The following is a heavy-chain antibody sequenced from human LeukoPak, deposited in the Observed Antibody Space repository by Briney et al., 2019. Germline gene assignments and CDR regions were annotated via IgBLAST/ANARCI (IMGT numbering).Heavy chain of an antibody. D-gene: IGHD3-16*01. V-gene: IGHV1-18*04. CDR1: GYTFTRYG. CDR2: ISAYNGNT. J-gene: IGHJ4*02. Sequence: ASVKVSCQASGYTFTRYGIRWVRQAPGQGLEWMGWISAYNGNTNYAQKLQGRVTMTTDTSTSTAYMKLRSLRSDDTAVYYCARDRGGDFDYWGQGTLVTVSS. CDR3: ARDRGGDFDY.